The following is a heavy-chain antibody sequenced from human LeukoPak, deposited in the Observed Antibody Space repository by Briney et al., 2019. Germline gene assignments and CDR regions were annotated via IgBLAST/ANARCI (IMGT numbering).Heavy chain of an antibody. D-gene: IGHD3-9*01. CDR1: GGTFSSYA. Sequence: SVKVSCKASGGTFSSYAISWVRQAPGQGLEWMGGIIPIFGTANYAQKFQGRVTITADKSTSTAYMELSSLRSEDMAVYYCARYFGALNWFDPWGQGTLVTVSS. V-gene: IGHV1-69*06. CDR2: IIPIFGTA. J-gene: IGHJ5*02. CDR3: ARYFGALNWFDP.